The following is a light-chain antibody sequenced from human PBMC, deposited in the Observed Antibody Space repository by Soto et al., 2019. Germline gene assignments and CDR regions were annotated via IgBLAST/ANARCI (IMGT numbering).Light chain of an antibody. Sequence: DLQLTQSPSFLSASVGDRVTITCRASQDISSYLAWYQQKPGKAPKLLIYAASTLQSGVPSRFSGSGSGTEFTLTISSLQPEDFATYYCQQLNSYPWTFGQGTKVEIK. V-gene: IGKV1-9*01. CDR3: QQLNSYPWT. J-gene: IGKJ1*01. CDR2: AAS. CDR1: QDISSY.